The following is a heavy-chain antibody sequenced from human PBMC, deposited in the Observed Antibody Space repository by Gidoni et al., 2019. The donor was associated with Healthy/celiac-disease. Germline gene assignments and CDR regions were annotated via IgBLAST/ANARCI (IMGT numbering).Heavy chain of an antibody. CDR3: ARRGCSSTSCSFDP. D-gene: IGHD2-2*01. V-gene: IGHV3-9*01. Sequence: EVQLVESGGGLVQPGRSLRLSCAASGCTFDDYAMHWVRQAPGKGLEWVSGISWNSGSIGYADSVEGRFTISRDNAKNSLYLQMNSLRAEDTALYYCARRGCSSTSCSFDPWGQGTLVTVSS. J-gene: IGHJ5*02. CDR1: GCTFDDYA. CDR2: ISWNSGSI.